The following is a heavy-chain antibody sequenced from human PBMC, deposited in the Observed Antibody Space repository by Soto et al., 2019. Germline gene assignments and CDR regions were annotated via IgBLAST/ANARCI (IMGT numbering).Heavy chain of an antibody. D-gene: IGHD6-19*01. CDR2: IYYSGST. J-gene: IGHJ6*02. CDR1: GGSISSGGYY. CDR3: ASSEQWLSNYYYYYGMDV. V-gene: IGHV4-31*03. Sequence: AWETLSLTCTVSGGSISSGGYYWSWIRQHPGKGLEWIGYIYYSGSTYYNPSLKSRVTISVDTSKNQFSLKLSSVTAADTAVYYCASSEQWLSNYYYYYGMDVWGQGTTVTVS.